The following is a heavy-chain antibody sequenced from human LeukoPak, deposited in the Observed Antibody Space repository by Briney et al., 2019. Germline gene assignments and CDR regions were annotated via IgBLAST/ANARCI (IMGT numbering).Heavy chain of an antibody. D-gene: IGHD3-22*01. Sequence: SETLSLTCTVSAGSIISGSYYWSWIRQPAGKGLEWIGRIYTSGSTNYNPSLKSRVTISVDTSKNQFSLKLSSVTAADTAVYYCARADYYDSSGRFDYWGQGTLVTVSS. CDR3: ARADYYDSSGRFDY. CDR2: IYTSGST. J-gene: IGHJ4*02. V-gene: IGHV4-61*02. CDR1: AGSIISGSYY.